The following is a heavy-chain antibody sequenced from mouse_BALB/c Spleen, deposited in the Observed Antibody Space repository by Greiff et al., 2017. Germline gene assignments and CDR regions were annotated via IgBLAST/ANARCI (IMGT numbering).Heavy chain of an antibody. J-gene: IGHJ4*01. D-gene: IGHD2-4*01. V-gene: IGHV1S81*02. Sequence: VQLQQPGAELVKPGASVKLSCKASGYTFTSYWMHWVKQRPGQGLEWIGEINPSNGRTNYNEKFKSKATLTVDKSSSTAYMQLSSLTSEDSAVYYCARSNDFDYYAMDYWGQGTSVTVSS. CDR1: GYTFTSYW. CDR3: ARSNDFDYYAMDY. CDR2: INPSNGRT.